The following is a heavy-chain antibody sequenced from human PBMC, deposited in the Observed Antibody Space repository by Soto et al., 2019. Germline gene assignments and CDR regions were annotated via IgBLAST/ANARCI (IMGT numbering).Heavy chain of an antibody. CDR1: GYTFTSYY. CDR3: ARYVFLGTPHYYYGMDV. CDR2: INPSGGST. Sequence: ASVKVSCKASGYTFTSYYMHWVRQAPGQGLEWMGIINPSGGSTSYAQKFQGRVTMTRDTSTSTAYMELSSLRSEDTAVYYCARYVFLGTPHYYYGMDVWAKAPRSPSP. J-gene: IGHJ6*02. D-gene: IGHD3-10*01. V-gene: IGHV1-46*01.